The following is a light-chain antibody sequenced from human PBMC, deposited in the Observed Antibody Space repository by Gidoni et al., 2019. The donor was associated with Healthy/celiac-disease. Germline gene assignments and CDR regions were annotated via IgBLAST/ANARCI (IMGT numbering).Light chain of an antibody. Sequence: DIQMTQSTSTLSASVGDRVPNTCRASQSISSRLACYQQKPGKAPKLLIYDASSLESVVPSRCSGSGSGTEFTLTISSLQPDDFATYYCQQYNSYSPWTFGQGTKVEIK. CDR3: QQYNSYSPWT. CDR1: QSISSR. J-gene: IGKJ1*01. V-gene: IGKV1-5*01. CDR2: DAS.